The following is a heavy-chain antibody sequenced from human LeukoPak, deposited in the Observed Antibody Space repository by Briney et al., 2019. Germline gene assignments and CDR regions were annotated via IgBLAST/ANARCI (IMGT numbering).Heavy chain of an antibody. J-gene: IGHJ3*02. V-gene: IGHV4-39*01. CDR2: IYYSGST. D-gene: IGHD3-10*01. Sequence: SKTLSLTCTVSGGSISRGTYYWGWIRQPPGKGLEWLGSIYYSGSTHHNPSLKSRGTISVDTSKNEFSLKLTSVTAADTAVYYCARHFRGYYYDAFDIWGQGTMVTVSS. CDR3: ARHFRGYYYDAFDI. CDR1: GGSISRGTYY.